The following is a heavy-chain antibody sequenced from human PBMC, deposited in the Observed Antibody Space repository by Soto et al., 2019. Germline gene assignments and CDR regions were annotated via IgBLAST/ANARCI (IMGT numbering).Heavy chain of an antibody. D-gene: IGHD2-15*01. CDR1: GFTFDDYA. J-gene: IGHJ4*02. Sequence: EVQLVESGGGLVQPGRSLRLSCAAAGFTFDDYAMHWVRLAPGKGLEWVSGISWNSGTIGYADSVKGRFTISRDSAKKSLYLQMNSLRAEDTTLYYCAKDSHSDIISLGGDYCGQGTVVTVSS. CDR2: ISWNSGTI. CDR3: AKDSHSDIISLGGDY. V-gene: IGHV3-9*01.